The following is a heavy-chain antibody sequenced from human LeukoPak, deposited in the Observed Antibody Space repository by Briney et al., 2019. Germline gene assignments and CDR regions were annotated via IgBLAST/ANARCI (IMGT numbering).Heavy chain of an antibody. J-gene: IGHJ4*02. CDR3: ARVAVYYDIRKYFDY. D-gene: IGHD3-9*01. CDR1: GGSFSGYY. Sequence: SETLSLTCAVYGGSFSGYYWSWIRQPPGKGLEWIGEINHSGSTNYNPSLKSRVTISVDTSKNQFSLKLSSVTAADTAVYYCARVAVYYDIRKYFDYWGQGTLVTVSS. V-gene: IGHV4-34*01. CDR2: INHSGST.